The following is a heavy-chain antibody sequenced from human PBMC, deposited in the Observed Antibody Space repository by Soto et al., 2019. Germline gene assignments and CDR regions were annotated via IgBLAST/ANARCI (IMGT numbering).Heavy chain of an antibody. CDR1: GGSISNFY. Sequence: QVQLQESGPGLVKPSETLSLTCTVSGGSISNFYWSWIRQPPGKGLEWIGYIYYSGTTSYNPSLNTRVTMSVDTSKNQFSLKLNSVTAADTAVYYCARESYYGSGANVVGYWGLGTLVTVSS. V-gene: IGHV4-59*01. D-gene: IGHD3-10*01. CDR3: ARESYYGSGANVVGY. CDR2: IYYSGTT. J-gene: IGHJ4*02.